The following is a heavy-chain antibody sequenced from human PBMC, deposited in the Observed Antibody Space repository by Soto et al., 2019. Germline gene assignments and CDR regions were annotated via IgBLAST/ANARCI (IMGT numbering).Heavy chain of an antibody. D-gene: IGHD1-1*01. J-gene: IGHJ3*02. CDR3: ARFENAVDAFDI. V-gene: IGHV1-45*02. CDR1: GYTFTYRY. CDR2: ITPFNGNT. Sequence: QMQLVQSGAEVKKTGSSVKVSCKASGYTFTYRYLHWVRQAPGQALEWMGWITPFNGNTNYAQKFQDRVTITRDRSMSTAYMELSSLRSEDTAKYYCARFENAVDAFDIWGQGTMVTVSS.